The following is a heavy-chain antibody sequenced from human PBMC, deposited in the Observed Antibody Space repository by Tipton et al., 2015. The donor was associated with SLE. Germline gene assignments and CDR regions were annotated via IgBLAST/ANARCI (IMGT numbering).Heavy chain of an antibody. V-gene: IGHV4-59*01. CDR1: GGSISSYY. CDR2: IYYSGST. Sequence: TLSLTCTVSGGSISSYYWSWIRQPPGKGLEWIGYIYYSGSTNYNPSLKSRVTISVDTSKNQFSLKLSSVTAADTAVCYCARSLAAAGTGYYYYGMDVWGQGTTVAVSS. J-gene: IGHJ6*02. CDR3: ARSLAAAGTGYYYYGMDV. D-gene: IGHD6-13*01.